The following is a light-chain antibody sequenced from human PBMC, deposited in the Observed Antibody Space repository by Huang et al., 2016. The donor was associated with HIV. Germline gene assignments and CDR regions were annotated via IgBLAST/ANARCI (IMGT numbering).Light chain of an antibody. Sequence: DIQMTQSPPSLSASVGDRVTIACQASQDITNYLNWFQQKPGKPPELLIYDASNLKTGVPSRFRGSGSGRDFTLTISSLQPEDIAIYYCQQYHNLPPWTFGQGTKVEIK. CDR1: QDITNY. CDR3: QQYHNLPPWT. V-gene: IGKV1-33*01. CDR2: DAS. J-gene: IGKJ1*01.